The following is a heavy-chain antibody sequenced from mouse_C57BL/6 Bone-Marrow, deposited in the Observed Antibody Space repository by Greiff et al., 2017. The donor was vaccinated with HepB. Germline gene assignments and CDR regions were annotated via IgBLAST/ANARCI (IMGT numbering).Heavy chain of an antibody. Sequence: VKLMESGAELVKPGASVKLSCKASGYTFTSYWMHWVKQRPGQGLEWIGMIHPNSGSTNYNEKFKSKATLTVDKSSSTAYMQLSSLTSEDSAVYYCARPLITTVVATDYWGQGTTLTVSS. CDR2: IHPNSGST. V-gene: IGHV1-64*01. CDR3: ARPLITTVVATDY. D-gene: IGHD1-1*01. CDR1: GYTFTSYW. J-gene: IGHJ2*01.